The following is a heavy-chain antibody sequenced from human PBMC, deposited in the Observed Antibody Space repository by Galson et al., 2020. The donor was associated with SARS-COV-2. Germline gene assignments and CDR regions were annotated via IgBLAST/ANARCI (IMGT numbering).Heavy chain of an antibody. D-gene: IGHD6-13*01. J-gene: IGHJ6*02. CDR2: TYYRSKWYN. Sequence: SETLSLTCAISGDSVSSNSAAWNWIRQSPSRGLEWLGRTYYRSKWYNDYAVSVKSRITINPDTSKNQFSLQLNSVTPEDTAVYYCARDRIAAAGLGDYYYYGMDVWGQGTTVTVSS. V-gene: IGHV6-1*01. CDR3: ARDRIAAAGLGDYYYYGMDV. CDR1: GDSVSSNSAA.